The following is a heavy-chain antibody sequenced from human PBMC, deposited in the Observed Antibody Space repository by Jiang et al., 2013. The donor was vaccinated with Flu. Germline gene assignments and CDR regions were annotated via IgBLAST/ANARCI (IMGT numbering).Heavy chain of an antibody. CDR1: GGTFSSYA. Sequence: GGTFSSYAISWVRQAPGQGLEWMGGIIPIFGTANYAQKFQGRVTITADESTSTAYMELSSLRSEDTAVYYCASTYCSGGSCYGWDAFDIWGQGTMVTISS. CDR2: IIPIFGTA. D-gene: IGHD2-15*01. J-gene: IGHJ3*02. V-gene: IGHV1-69*01. CDR3: ASTYCSGGSCYGWDAFDI.